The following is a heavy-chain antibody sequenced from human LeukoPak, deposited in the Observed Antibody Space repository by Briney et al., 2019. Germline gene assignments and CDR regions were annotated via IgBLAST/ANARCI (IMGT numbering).Heavy chain of an antibody. Sequence: SETLSLTCTVSGGSISSGGYYWSWIRQHPGKGLEWIGYIYYSGSTYYNPSLKSRVTISVDTSKNQFSLKLSSVTAADTAMYYCARRGYFDSTGYYDYWGQGTLVTVSS. CDR1: GGSISSGGYY. CDR2: IYYSGST. J-gene: IGHJ4*02. CDR3: ARRGYFDSTGYYDY. V-gene: IGHV4-31*03. D-gene: IGHD3-22*01.